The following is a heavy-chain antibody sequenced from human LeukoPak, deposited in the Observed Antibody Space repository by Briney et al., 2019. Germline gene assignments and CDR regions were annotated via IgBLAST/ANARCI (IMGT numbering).Heavy chain of an antibody. CDR1: GFAFSSYW. Sequence: GGSLRLSCATSGFAFSSYWMLWVRQAPGKGLVWVSRISGDGTITDYADSVKGRFIISRDNTNNILYLQMNSLRDDDTATYYCARSQFDYWGQGSLVIVSS. CDR2: ISGDGTIT. J-gene: IGHJ4*02. CDR3: ARSQFDY. V-gene: IGHV3-74*01.